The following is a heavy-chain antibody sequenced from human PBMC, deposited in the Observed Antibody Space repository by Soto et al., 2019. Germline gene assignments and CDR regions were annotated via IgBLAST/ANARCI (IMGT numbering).Heavy chain of an antibody. V-gene: IGHV3-72*01. CDR1: GFTFSDHY. J-gene: IGHJ4*02. CDR2: TRNKANSYTT. D-gene: IGHD6-13*01. Sequence: PGGSLRLSCAASGFTFSDHYMDWVRQAPGKGREWVGRTRNKANSYTTEYAASVKGRFTISRDDSKNSLYLQMNSLKTEDTAVYYCARSRRSWYDRGVYYFDYWGQGTLVTVSS. CDR3: ARSRRSWYDRGVYYFDY.